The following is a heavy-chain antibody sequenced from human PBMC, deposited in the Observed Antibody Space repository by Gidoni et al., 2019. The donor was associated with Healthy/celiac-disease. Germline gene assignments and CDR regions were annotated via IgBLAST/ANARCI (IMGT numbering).Heavy chain of an antibody. Sequence: EVQLVESGGGLVKPGGSLRLSCAASGFTFSNAWMNWFRQAPGKGLEWVGRIKSKTDGGTTDYAAPVKGRFTISRDDSKNTLYLQMNSLKTEDTAVYYCTTDHIAAAGTAAYYYYGMDVWGQGTTVTVSS. V-gene: IGHV3-15*07. CDR1: GFTFSNAW. J-gene: IGHJ6*02. CDR3: TTDHIAAAGTAAYYYYGMDV. CDR2: IKSKTDGGTT. D-gene: IGHD6-13*01.